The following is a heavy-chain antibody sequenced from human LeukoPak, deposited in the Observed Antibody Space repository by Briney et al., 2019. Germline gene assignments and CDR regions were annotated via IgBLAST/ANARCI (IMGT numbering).Heavy chain of an antibody. J-gene: IGHJ5*02. D-gene: IGHD1-26*01. CDR1: GFTFSSYW. Sequence: AGGSLRLSCVASGFTFSSYWMHWVRQAPGKGLVWVSRINTDGSSTSYADSVKGRFTISRDNAKNTLYLQMNSLRAEDTAVYYCARGTYGLRIDNWFDPWGQGTLVTVSS. CDR2: INTDGSST. V-gene: IGHV3-74*01. CDR3: ARGTYGLRIDNWFDP.